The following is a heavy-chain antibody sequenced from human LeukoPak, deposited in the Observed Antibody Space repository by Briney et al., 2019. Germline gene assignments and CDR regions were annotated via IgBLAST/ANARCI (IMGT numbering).Heavy chain of an antibody. Sequence: SETLSLTCAVYGGSFSGYYWSWIRQPPGKGLEWIGEINHSGSTNYNPSLKSRVTISVDTSKNQFSRKLSSVTAADTAVYYCARDRGYSYAILRAVGTDVWGQGTTVTVSS. D-gene: IGHD5-18*01. CDR3: ARDRGYSYAILRAVGTDV. CDR1: GGSFSGYY. V-gene: IGHV4-34*01. CDR2: INHSGST. J-gene: IGHJ6*02.